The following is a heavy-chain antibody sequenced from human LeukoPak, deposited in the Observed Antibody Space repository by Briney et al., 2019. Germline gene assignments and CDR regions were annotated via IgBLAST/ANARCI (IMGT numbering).Heavy chain of an antibody. D-gene: IGHD3-10*01. J-gene: IGHJ4*02. CDR2: IKQDGSEK. V-gene: IGHV3-7*01. CDR3: ASNTMVRGVPIDY. Sequence: GGSLRLSCAASGFTFSSYWMSWVRQAPGKGLEWVANIKQDGSEKHYVDSVKGRFTISRDNAKNSLYLQMNSLRAEDTAVYHCASNTMVRGVPIDYWGQGTLVTVSS. CDR1: GFTFSSYW.